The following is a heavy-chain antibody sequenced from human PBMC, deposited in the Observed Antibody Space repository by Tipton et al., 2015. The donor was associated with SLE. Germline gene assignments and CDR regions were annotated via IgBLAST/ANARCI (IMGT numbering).Heavy chain of an antibody. CDR1: GGSISSGGYY. CDR2: MYTSGST. V-gene: IGHV4-61*09. Sequence: TLSLTCTVSGGSISSGGYYWSWIRQPAGKGLEWVGHMYTSGSTNYNPSLKSRVTISLDTSKNQFSLRVSSVTAADTAVYYCARGYYFDYWGQGTLVTVSS. J-gene: IGHJ4*02. CDR3: ARGYYFDY.